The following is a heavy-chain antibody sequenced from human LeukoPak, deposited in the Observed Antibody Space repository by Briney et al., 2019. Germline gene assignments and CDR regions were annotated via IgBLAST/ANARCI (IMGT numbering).Heavy chain of an antibody. CDR1: GGTFSSYA. CDR3: ARGSPNYDFWSGYLGAPEYYFDY. CDR2: IIPIFVTA. D-gene: IGHD3-3*01. J-gene: IGHJ4*02. V-gene: IGHV1-69*05. Sequence: GASVKVSCKASGGTFSSYAISWVRQAPGQGLEWMGGIIPIFVTANYAQKFQGRVTITTDESTSTAYMELSSLRSEDTAVYYCARGSPNYDFWSGYLGAPEYYFDYWGQGTLVTVSS.